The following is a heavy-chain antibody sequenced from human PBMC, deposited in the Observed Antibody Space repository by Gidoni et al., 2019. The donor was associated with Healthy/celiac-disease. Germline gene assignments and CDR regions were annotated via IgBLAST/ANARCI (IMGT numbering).Heavy chain of an antibody. CDR2: ISGSGGGT. J-gene: IGHJ6*02. CDR1: GFTFSSYA. D-gene: IGHD2-2*01. Sequence: EVQLLESGGGLAQPGGSLRLSCAASGFTFSSYAISWVRQAPGKGLEWVSAISGSGGGTYNADSVKGRFTISRDNSKNTLYLQMNSLRAEDTAVYYCAKDEYIVVVPAASSWTYYYYGMDVWGQGTTVTVSS. V-gene: IGHV3-23*01. CDR3: AKDEYIVVVPAASSWTYYYYGMDV.